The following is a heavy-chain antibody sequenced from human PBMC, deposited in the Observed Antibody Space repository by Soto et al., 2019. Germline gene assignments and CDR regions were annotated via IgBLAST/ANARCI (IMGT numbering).Heavy chain of an antibody. CDR2: ISYSGST. CDR1: GGSISSDSYH. J-gene: IGHJ5*02. V-gene: IGHV4-39*01. Sequence: SDTLSLTCTVSGGSISSDSYHWGWIRHSPEKGLEWIASISYSGSTYYNPSLKSRVTISVDTSKNQFSLKLSSVTAADTAVYYCARGGRIWFEEPDWFDHWGQGTLVTV. D-gene: IGHD3-10*01. CDR3: ARGGRIWFEEPDWFDH.